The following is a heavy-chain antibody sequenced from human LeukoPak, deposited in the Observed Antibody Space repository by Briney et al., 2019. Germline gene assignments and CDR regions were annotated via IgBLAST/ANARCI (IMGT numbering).Heavy chain of an antibody. CDR3: ARGSYYPTVYYFDY. J-gene: IGHJ4*02. CDR1: GFTFSSYG. V-gene: IGHV3-33*01. Sequence: GGSLRLSCAASGFTFSSYGMHWVRQAPGKGLEWVAVIWYDGSNKYYADSVKGRFTISRDNSKNTLYLQMNSLRAEDTAVYYCARGSYYPTVYYFDYWGQGTLVTVSS. CDR2: IWYDGSNK. D-gene: IGHD3-10*01.